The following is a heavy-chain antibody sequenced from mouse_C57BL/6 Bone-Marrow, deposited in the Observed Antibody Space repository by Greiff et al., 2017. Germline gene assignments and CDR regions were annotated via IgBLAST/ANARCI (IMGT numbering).Heavy chain of an antibody. CDR2: IDPSDSYT. Sequence: QVQLQQPGAELVMPGASVKLSCKASGYTFTSYWMHWVKQRPGQGLEWIGEIDPSDSYTNYNQKFKGKSTLTLDTSSSTAYMQLSSLTSEDSAVYYCALSTVVDYYAMDYWGQGTSVTVSS. CDR3: ALSTVVDYYAMDY. J-gene: IGHJ4*01. D-gene: IGHD1-1*01. V-gene: IGHV1-69*01. CDR1: GYTFTSYW.